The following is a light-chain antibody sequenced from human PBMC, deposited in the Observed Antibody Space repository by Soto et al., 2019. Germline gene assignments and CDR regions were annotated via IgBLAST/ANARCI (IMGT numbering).Light chain of an antibody. CDR1: QPISSW. CDR3: IQYYNYPLT. J-gene: IGKJ4*01. CDR2: AAS. Sequence: DIQMTESVASLSASVGDRDTITWRASQPISSWVAWYQQKPGKAPKLLIYAASTLQSGVPSRFSGSGSGTDFTLTISCLQSEDFATYYCIQYYNYPLTFGGGTKVDIK. V-gene: IGKV1D-16*01.